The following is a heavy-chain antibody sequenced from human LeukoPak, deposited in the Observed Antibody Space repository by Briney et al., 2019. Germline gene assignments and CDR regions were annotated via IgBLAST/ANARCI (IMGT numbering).Heavy chain of an antibody. CDR3: ARIAAGYSGYDGGDY. V-gene: IGHV1-69*01. Sequence: SVKVSCKASGGTFSSYAISWVRQAPGQGLEWMGGSIPIFGTANYAQKFQGRVTITADESTSTAYMELSSRRSEDTAVYYCARIAAGYSGYDGGDYWGQGTLVTVSS. D-gene: IGHD5-12*01. CDR2: SIPIFGTA. J-gene: IGHJ4*02. CDR1: GGTFSSYA.